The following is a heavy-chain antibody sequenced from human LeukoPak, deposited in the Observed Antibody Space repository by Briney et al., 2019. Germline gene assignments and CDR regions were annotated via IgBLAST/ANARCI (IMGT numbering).Heavy chain of an antibody. Sequence: AGSLRLSCAASGFTFSDYYMSWIRQAPGKGLEWVSYISSSSSYTNYADSVKGRFTISRDNAKNSLYLQMNSLRAEDTAVYYCALVGPQESFQHWGQGTLVTVSS. J-gene: IGHJ1*01. D-gene: IGHD1-26*01. CDR2: ISSSSSYT. V-gene: IGHV3-11*06. CDR1: GFTFSDYY. CDR3: ALVGPQESFQH.